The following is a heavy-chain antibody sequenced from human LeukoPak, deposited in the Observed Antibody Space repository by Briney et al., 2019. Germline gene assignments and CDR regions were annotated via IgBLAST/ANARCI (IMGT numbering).Heavy chain of an antibody. J-gene: IGHJ4*02. D-gene: IGHD2-21*02. Sequence: PSETLSLTCTVSGGSISSYFWSWIRQPPGKGLEWIGHISYIGNTNYNTSLKSRLTMSIDTSKKQFSLKVSAMTAADTAVYYCARCDPYYFDSWGQGTLVTVSS. CDR2: ISYIGNT. CDR1: GGSISSYF. CDR3: ARCDPYYFDS. V-gene: IGHV4-59*08.